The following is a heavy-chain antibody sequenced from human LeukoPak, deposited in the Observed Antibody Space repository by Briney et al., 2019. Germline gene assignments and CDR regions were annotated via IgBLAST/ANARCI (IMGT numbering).Heavy chain of an antibody. CDR2: IYYTGST. Sequence: SETLSLTCTVSGGSLSSYYWTWIRQPPGKGLEWIGYIYYTGSTSYNPSLKSRVTISVQTSKNQFSLKLSSVTAADTAVYYCARENGEGDYGDYGWFDPWGQGTLVTVSS. V-gene: IGHV4-59*01. D-gene: IGHD4-17*01. J-gene: IGHJ5*02. CDR3: ARENGEGDYGDYGWFDP. CDR1: GGSLSSYY.